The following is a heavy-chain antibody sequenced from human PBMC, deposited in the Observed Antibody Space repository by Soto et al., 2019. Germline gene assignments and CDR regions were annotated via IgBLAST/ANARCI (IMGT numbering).Heavy chain of an antibody. V-gene: IGHV4-59*08. J-gene: IGHJ3*02. CDR3: ARHYCSGGSVYYLGVAGDAFDT. CDR1: GGSIRSYY. D-gene: IGHD2-15*01. CDR2: IYYSGST. Sequence: SETLSLTCTVSGGSIRSYYWSWIRQPPGKGLEWIGYIYYSGSTNYNPSLKSRVTISVDTSKNQFSLKLSSVTAADTAVYYCARHYCSGGSVYYLGVAGDAFDTRGQCTMVTV.